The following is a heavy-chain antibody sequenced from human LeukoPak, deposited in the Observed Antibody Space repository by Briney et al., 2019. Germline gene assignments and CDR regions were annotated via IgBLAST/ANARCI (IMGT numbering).Heavy chain of an antibody. D-gene: IGHD4-17*01. J-gene: IGHJ4*02. Sequence: GASVKVSCKASGYTFTGYYMHWVRQAPGQGLEWMGWINPNSGGTNYAQKFQGRVTMTRDTSISTAYMELSRLRSDDTAVYYCARASFNRMTTVTIWGQGTLVTVSS. CDR1: GYTFTGYY. CDR2: INPNSGGT. CDR3: ARASFNRMTTVTI. V-gene: IGHV1-2*02.